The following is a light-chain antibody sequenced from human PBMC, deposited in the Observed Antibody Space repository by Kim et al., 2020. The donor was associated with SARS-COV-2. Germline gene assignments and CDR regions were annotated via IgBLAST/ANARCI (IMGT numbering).Light chain of an antibody. CDR2: QDS. J-gene: IGLJ2*01. CDR3: QAWDSSTAV. V-gene: IGLV3-1*01. CDR1: KLGDKY. Sequence: VSPGQTASITCSGDKLGDKYACWYQQKPGHSPVLVIYQDSKRPSGIPERFSGSNSGNTATLTISGTQAMDEADYYCQAWDSSTAVFGGGTQLTVL.